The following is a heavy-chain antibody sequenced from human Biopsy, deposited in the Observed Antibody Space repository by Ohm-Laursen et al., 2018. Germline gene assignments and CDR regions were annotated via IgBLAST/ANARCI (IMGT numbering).Heavy chain of an antibody. J-gene: IGHJ3*01. CDR3: VRDIMNRIAGLVARSDVFDV. CDR1: GYAVTDYF. CDR2: IRPNSGGT. D-gene: IGHD3-16*01. V-gene: IGHV1-2*02. Sequence: ASVKVSCKGSGYAVTDYFLHWLRQAPGQGPELMGWIRPNSGGTNYAQKFQGRVTMTTDTSTSTVYLELRRLISDDTAVYYCVRDIMNRIAGLVARSDVFDVWGQGTLVTVSS.